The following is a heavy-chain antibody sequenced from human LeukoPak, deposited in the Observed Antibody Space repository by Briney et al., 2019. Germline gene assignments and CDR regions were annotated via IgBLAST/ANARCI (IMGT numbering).Heavy chain of an antibody. Sequence: ASVKVSCKASGYTFNTYGTTWVRQAPGQGLEWMGWISTYNEITKYGNEFQGRVTMTTDTSTSTASMELRSLTSDDTAVYYCARGKKPGVGVAGTGYFFDPWGQGTLVTVSS. CDR2: ISTYNEIT. J-gene: IGHJ5*02. CDR3: ARGKKPGVGVAGTGYFFDP. D-gene: IGHD6-19*01. V-gene: IGHV1-18*01. CDR1: GYTFNTYG.